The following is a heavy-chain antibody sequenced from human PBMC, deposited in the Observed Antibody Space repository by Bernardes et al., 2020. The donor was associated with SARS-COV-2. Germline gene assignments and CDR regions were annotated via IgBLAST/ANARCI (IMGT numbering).Heavy chain of an antibody. CDR2: ISSSSSTI. J-gene: IGHJ6*02. V-gene: IGHV3-48*01. CDR3: ARGPATYYYGMDV. CDR1: GFPFSSYS. D-gene: IGHD1-26*01. Sequence: GSLRLSCAASGFPFSSYSMNWVRQAPGKGLEWLSYISSSSSTIHYADSVKGRFTISRDNAKNSLNLQMNSLRAEDTAMYYCARGPATYYYGMDVWGQGTRVNVS.